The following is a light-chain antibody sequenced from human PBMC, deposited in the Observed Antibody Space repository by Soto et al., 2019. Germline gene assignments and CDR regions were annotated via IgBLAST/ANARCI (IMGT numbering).Light chain of an antibody. V-gene: IGLV2-14*03. J-gene: IGLJ3*02. CDR3: SSYTSTHTWV. CDR1: SSDVGGYNH. Sequence: QSALTQPASVSGSPGQSITISCTGTSSDVGGYNHVSWYQQYPGKAPKVMIYDVINRPSGVSDRLSGSKSGNTASLTISGLQAEDEADYYCSSYTSTHTWVFGGGTQVTVL. CDR2: DVI.